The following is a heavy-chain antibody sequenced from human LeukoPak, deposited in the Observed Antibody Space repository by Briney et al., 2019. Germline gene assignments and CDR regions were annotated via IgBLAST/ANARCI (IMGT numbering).Heavy chain of an antibody. CDR1: GFTFSGYY. CDR2: INPNSGGT. J-gene: IGHJ4*02. Sequence: ASVKVSCKASGFTFSGYYMHWVRQAPGQGFEWMGWINPNSGGTNFAQKFQGRVTMTRDTSINTVYMELSSLGFDDTAVYYCARESRDTAWSLDLWGQGTLVTVSS. V-gene: IGHV1-2*02. CDR3: ARESRDTAWSLDL. D-gene: IGHD1-1*01.